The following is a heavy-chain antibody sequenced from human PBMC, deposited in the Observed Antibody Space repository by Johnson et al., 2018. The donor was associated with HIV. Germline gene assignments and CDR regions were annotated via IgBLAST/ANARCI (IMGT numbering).Heavy chain of an antibody. D-gene: IGHD1-26*01. CDR2: ISSDGSRT. CDR1: GFTFSRHW. Sequence: AASGFTFSRHWMHWVRQAPGKGLEWVSRISSDGSRTNYADSVKGRFTISRDNAKNSLYLQMNSLRAEDTAVYYCAREATDAFDIWGQGTMVTVSS. V-gene: IGHV3-74*01. CDR3: AREATDAFDI. J-gene: IGHJ3*02.